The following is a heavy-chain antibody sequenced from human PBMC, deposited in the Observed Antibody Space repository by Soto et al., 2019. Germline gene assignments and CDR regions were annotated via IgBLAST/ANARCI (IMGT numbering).Heavy chain of an antibody. J-gene: IGHJ6*03. Sequence: GASVKVSCKASGYTFTSYDINWVRQATGQGLEWMGWMNPNSGNTGYAQKFQGRVTMTRNTSISTAYMELSSLRSEDTAVYYCARGTIVVALLGYYYYYMDVWGKGTTVTVSS. V-gene: IGHV1-8*01. CDR2: MNPNSGNT. D-gene: IGHD2-2*01. CDR3: ARGTIVVALLGYYYYYMDV. CDR1: GYTFTSYD.